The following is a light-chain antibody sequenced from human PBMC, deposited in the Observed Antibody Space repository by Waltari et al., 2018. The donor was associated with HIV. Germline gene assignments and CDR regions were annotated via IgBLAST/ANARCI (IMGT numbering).Light chain of an antibody. CDR3: SSYTSSSTPYV. Sequence: QSALTQPASVSGSPGQSITISCTGTSSDVGGYNYVPWYQQHPGKAHKLMIYEVSNRPSGVSNRFSGSKSGNTASLTISGLQAEDEADYYCSSYTSSSTPYVFGTGTKVTVL. V-gene: IGLV2-14*01. J-gene: IGLJ1*01. CDR1: SSDVGGYNY. CDR2: EVS.